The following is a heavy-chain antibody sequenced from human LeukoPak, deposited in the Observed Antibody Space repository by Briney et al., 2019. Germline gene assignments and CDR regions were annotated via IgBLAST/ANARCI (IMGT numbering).Heavy chain of an antibody. V-gene: IGHV1-2*02. CDR1: GYAFTGDY. D-gene: IGHD6-19*01. CDR3: ARDSSSGWPTTVDY. CDR2: MSPNSGGT. J-gene: IGHJ4*02. Sequence: GGSLRVSCTASGYAFTGDYMHWVRQAPGQGLEWMGWMSPNSGGTNYAQKFQGRVTMTRDTSISTAYMELSRLRSDDTAVYYCARDSSSGWPTTVDYWGQGTLVTVSS.